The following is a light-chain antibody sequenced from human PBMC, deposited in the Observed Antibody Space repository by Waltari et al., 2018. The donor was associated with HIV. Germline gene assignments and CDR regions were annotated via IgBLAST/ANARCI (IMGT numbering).Light chain of an antibody. CDR3: SSYTTLNTVI. J-gene: IGLJ2*01. Sequence: QSALTQPASVSGSPGQSITFSCTGSNGDVGAFNYVSWLQHHPGKAPKLLLFEVTNRPSGVSHRFSGSKSGNTASLSISGLQAEDEAIYYCSSYTTLNTVIFGGGTKLTVL. CDR2: EVT. CDR1: NGDVGAFNY. V-gene: IGLV2-14*01.